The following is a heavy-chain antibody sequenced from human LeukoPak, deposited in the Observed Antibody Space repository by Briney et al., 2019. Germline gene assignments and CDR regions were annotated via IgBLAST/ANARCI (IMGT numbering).Heavy chain of an antibody. Sequence: PGGSLRLSCAASGFTFSSYSMNWVRQAPGKGLEWVSSISSSSSYIYYADSVKGRFTISRDNAKNSLYLQMNSLRAEDTAVYYCARVGGYEDYYYYMDVWGKGTAVTVSS. D-gene: IGHD5-12*01. CDR2: ISSSSSYI. CDR3: ARVGGYEDYYYYMDV. CDR1: GFTFSSYS. V-gene: IGHV3-21*01. J-gene: IGHJ6*03.